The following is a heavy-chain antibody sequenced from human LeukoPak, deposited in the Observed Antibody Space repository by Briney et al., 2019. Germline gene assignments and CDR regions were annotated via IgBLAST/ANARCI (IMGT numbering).Heavy chain of an antibody. CDR2: ISWNSGSI. V-gene: IGHV3-9*01. J-gene: IGHJ4*02. D-gene: IGHD5-12*01. CDR1: GFTFDDYA. CDR3: AKGTYSGYDSFGFDY. Sequence: PGRSLRLSCAASGFTFDDYAMHWVRQAPGKGLEWVSGISWNSGSIGYADSVKGRFTISRDNAKNSLYLQMNSLRAEDTALYYCAKGTYSGYDSFGFDYWGQGTLVTVSS.